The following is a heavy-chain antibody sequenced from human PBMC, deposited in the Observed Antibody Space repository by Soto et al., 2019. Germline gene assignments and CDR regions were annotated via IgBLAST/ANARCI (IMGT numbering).Heavy chain of an antibody. CDR2: IWYDGSNK. V-gene: IGHV3-33*01. D-gene: IGHD2-21*02. Sequence: QVQLVESGGGVVQPGRSLRLSCAASGFTFSSYGMHWVRQAPGKGLEWVAVIWYDGSNKYYADSVKGRFTISRDNSKNTLYLQMNSLRAEDTAVYYCVSPGVTHDAFDIWGQGTMVTVSS. CDR1: GFTFSSYG. J-gene: IGHJ3*02. CDR3: VSPGVTHDAFDI.